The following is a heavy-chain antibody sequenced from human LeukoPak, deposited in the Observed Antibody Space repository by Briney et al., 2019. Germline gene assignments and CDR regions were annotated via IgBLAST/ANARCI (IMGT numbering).Heavy chain of an antibody. Sequence: GGSLRLSCAASRFTFSTYVIHWVRQAPGKGLEWVAVISYDGSNKYYADSVKGRFTISRDNSKNTLYLQLNSLRAEDTAVYYCARDGTLAAAGTWFDPWGQGTLVTVSS. V-gene: IGHV3-30-3*01. CDR2: ISYDGSNK. J-gene: IGHJ5*02. CDR1: RFTFSTYV. CDR3: ARDGTLAAAGTWFDP. D-gene: IGHD6-13*01.